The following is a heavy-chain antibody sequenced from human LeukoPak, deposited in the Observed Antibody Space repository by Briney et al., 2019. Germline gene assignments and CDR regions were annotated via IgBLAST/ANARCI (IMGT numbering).Heavy chain of an antibody. D-gene: IGHD5-24*01. J-gene: IGHJ4*02. CDR3: TRDGYNLPIDY. V-gene: IGHV3-49*04. CDR1: GFTFGDYA. CDR2: IRSKAYGGTT. Sequence: GGSLRLSCTASGFTFGDYAMSWVRQAPGKGLEWVGFIRSKAYGGTTECAASVEGRFTISRDDSKSIAYLQMNSLKTEDTAVYYCTRDGYNLPIDYWGQGTLVTVSS.